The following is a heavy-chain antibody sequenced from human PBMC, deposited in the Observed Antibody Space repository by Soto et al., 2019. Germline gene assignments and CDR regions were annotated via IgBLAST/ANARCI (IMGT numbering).Heavy chain of an antibody. CDR2: ISGSGETT. Sequence: EVQLLESGGGLVQPGGSLRLSCAASGLSFGSYGMNWVRQAPGKGLEWVTGISGSGETTYYADSVKGRFTISRDNPKNTVYLQMNSVRAEDTAVYFCAKPLRMVYAMDAFDIWGQGTVVSLSS. CDR3: AKPLRMVYAMDAFDI. J-gene: IGHJ3*02. CDR1: GLSFGSYG. V-gene: IGHV3-23*01. D-gene: IGHD2-8*01.